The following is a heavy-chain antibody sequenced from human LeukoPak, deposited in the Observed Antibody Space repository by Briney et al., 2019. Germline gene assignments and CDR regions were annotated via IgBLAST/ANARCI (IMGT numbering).Heavy chain of an antibody. D-gene: IGHD3-10*01. CDR1: GGSISSYY. CDR3: ARGRSGSFFVAIDNWFDP. Sequence: SETLSLTCTVSGGSISSYYWSWIRQPPGKGLEWIGYIYYSGSTNYNPSLKSRVTISVDTSKNQFSLKLSSVTAADTAVYYCARGRSGSFFVAIDNWFDPWGQGTLVTVSS. J-gene: IGHJ5*02. CDR2: IYYSGST. V-gene: IGHV4-59*08.